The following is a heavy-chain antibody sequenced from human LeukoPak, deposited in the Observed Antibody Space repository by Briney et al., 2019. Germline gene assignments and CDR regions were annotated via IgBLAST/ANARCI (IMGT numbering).Heavy chain of an antibody. D-gene: IGHD5-24*01. CDR3: ASSLTPGDGYNSRPFDY. J-gene: IGHJ4*02. Sequence: KPGGSLRLSCAASGFTFSDYYMSWIPQAPGKGLKWVSYISSRSSYTKYADSVKGRFTISRDNAKNSLHLQMNSLRAEDTAVYYCASSLTPGDGYNSRPFDYWGQGTLVTVSS. CDR1: GFTFSDYY. V-gene: IGHV3-11*06. CDR2: ISSRSSYT.